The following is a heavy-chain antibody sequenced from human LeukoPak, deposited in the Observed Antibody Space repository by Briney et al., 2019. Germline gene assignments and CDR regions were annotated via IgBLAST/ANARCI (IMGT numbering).Heavy chain of an antibody. D-gene: IGHD2-2*01. CDR3: AKSQRNDPQVVQRIDS. CDR1: RVTLSTYA. CDR2: ITGRGDTT. V-gene: IGHV3-23*01. J-gene: IGHJ4*02. Sequence: QPGGSLRLSCTACRVTLSTYAMIWVRQSPGKGVEGGSSITGRGDTTYYTRYVTGPFTIYRANSENALYLHMSSLRAEDTAVYSCAKSQRNDPQVVQRIDSWGQGTLVTVSS.